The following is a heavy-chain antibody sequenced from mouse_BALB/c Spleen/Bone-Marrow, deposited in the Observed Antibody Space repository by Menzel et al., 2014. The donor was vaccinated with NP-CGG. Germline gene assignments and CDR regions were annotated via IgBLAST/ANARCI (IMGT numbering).Heavy chain of an antibody. Sequence: VQLKESGPELVKPGASVKMSCKASGYTFTAYVVHWVKQKPGQGLEWIGYINPYNDGTNYIEKFKGKATLTSDIPSSTAYMELSSLTSEDSAVYYCAREGWLLRFDYWGQGTTLTVSS. CDR1: GYTFTAYV. CDR2: INPYNDGT. CDR3: AREGWLLRFDY. J-gene: IGHJ2*01. D-gene: IGHD2-3*01. V-gene: IGHV1-14*01.